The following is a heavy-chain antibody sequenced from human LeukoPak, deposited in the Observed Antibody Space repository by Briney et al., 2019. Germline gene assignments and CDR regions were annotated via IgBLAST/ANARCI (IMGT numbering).Heavy chain of an antibody. CDR2: INTNTGNP. CDR1: GYTFTSYA. CDR3: ARKYYDILTGYYNFDY. V-gene: IGHV7-4-1*02. J-gene: IGHJ4*02. Sequence: GASVKVSCKASGYTFTSYAMNWVRQAPGQGLEWMGWINTNTGNPTYAQGFTGRFVFSLDTSVSTAYLQISSLKAEDTAVYYCARKYYDILTGYYNFDYWGQGTLVTVSS. D-gene: IGHD3-9*01.